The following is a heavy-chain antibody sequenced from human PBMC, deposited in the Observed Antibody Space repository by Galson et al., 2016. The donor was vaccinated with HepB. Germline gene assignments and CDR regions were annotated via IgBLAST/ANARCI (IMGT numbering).Heavy chain of an antibody. Sequence: TLSLTCTVSGGSISSGSYYWSWIRQPAGKGLEWIGRICTSGSTNYNPSLKSRVTISVDTSKNQFSLKLSSVTAADTAVYYCARGTSSSWGRFRSLGVGDWFDPWGQGTLVTVSS. D-gene: IGHD6-13*01. J-gene: IGHJ5*02. CDR3: ARGTSSSWGRFRSLGVGDWFDP. CDR2: ICTSGST. V-gene: IGHV4-61*02. CDR1: GGSISSGSYY.